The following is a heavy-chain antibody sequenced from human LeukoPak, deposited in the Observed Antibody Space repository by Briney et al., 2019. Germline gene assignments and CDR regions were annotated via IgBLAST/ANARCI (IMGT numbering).Heavy chain of an antibody. V-gene: IGHV3-23*01. D-gene: IGHD2-2*01. CDR3: AKGMDSSTSWDNWFDP. CDR2: ISGSGGNT. J-gene: IGHJ5*02. Sequence: PGGSLRLSCAASGFTFSDYYMSWIRQAPGKGPEWVSVISGSGGNTYYADSVKGRFTISRGNSKNTLYLQMNSLRAEDTAVYYCAKGMDSSTSWDNWFDPWGQGTLVTVSS. CDR1: GFTFSDYY.